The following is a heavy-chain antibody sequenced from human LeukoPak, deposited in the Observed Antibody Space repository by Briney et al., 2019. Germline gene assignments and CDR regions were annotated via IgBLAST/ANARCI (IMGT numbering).Heavy chain of an antibody. V-gene: IGHV4-61*02. CDR2: IYTSGST. J-gene: IGHJ6*03. CDR1: GGSISSGSYY. Sequence: PSETLSLTCTVSGGSISSGSYYWSWIRQPAGKGLEWIGRIYTSGSTNYNPSLKSRVTISVDTSKNQFSLKLSSVTAADTAVYYCAREGSGSPFLYYYYYMDVWGKGTTVTISS. CDR3: AREGSGSPFLYYYYYMDV. D-gene: IGHD3-10*01.